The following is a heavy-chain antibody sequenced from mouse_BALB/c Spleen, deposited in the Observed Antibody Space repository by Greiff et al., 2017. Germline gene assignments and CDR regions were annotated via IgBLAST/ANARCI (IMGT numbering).Heavy chain of an antibody. CDR2: ISYDGSN. J-gene: IGHJ4*01. CDR3: ARAYYYGSSLYAMDY. V-gene: IGHV3-6*02. D-gene: IGHD1-1*01. Sequence: EVKLQESGPGLVKPSQSLSLTCSVTGYSITSGYYWNWIRQFPGNKLEWMGYISYDGSNNYNPSLKNRISITRDTSKNQFFLKLNSVTTEDTATYYCARAYYYGSSLYAMDYWGQGTSVTVSS. CDR1: GYSITSGYY.